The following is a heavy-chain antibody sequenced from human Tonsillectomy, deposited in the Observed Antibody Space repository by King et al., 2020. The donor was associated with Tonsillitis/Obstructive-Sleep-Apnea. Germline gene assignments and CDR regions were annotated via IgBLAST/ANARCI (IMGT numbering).Heavy chain of an antibody. V-gene: IGHV3-48*01. CDR2: ISSSSTSK. Sequence: VQLVESGGGLVQPGGSLRLSCAASGFTVRTHGMNWVRQAPGKGLEWISYISSSSTSKYYADSVKGRFTISRDNAQNSLYLQMNSLRAEDTAVYYCASGGQDSDLFDCWGQGTLVTVSS. CDR3: ASGGQDSDLFDC. D-gene: IGHD2-15*01. CDR1: GFTVRTHG. J-gene: IGHJ4*02.